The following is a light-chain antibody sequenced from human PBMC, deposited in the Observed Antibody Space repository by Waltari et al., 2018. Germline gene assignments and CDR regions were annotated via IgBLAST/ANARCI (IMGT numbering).Light chain of an antibody. J-gene: IGKJ4*01. CDR1: QDISNY. V-gene: IGKV1-33*01. Sequence: DIQMTQSPSSLSASVGDRVTITCQASQDISNYLNWFQQKPGKAPKLLIYDASNLEPGVPSSFSGSGSGTHFTFTISSLQPEDIATYYCQQYDDLTPLTFGGGTK. CDR2: DAS. CDR3: QQYDDLTPLT.